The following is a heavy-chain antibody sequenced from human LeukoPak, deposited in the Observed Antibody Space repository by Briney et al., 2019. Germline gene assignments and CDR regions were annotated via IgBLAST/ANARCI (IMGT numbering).Heavy chain of an antibody. J-gene: IGHJ5*02. CDR1: GDSVSSNSAA. Sequence: SQTLSLTCAISGDSVSSNSAAWNWLRQSPSRGLEWLGRTYYRSKWYNDYAVSVKSRITINPDTSKNQFSLQLNSVTPEDTAVYYCARDGHYDSSGYYLSWFDPWGQGTLVTVSS. CDR2: TYYRSKWYN. V-gene: IGHV6-1*01. D-gene: IGHD3-22*01. CDR3: ARDGHYDSSGYYLSWFDP.